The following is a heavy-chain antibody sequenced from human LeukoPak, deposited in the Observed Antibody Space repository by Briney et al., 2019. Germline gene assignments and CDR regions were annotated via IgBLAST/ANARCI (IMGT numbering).Heavy chain of an antibody. CDR2: IYYSGST. J-gene: IGHJ4*01. D-gene: IGHD3-16*01. Sequence: SETLSLTCTVSGGSISSSSYYWGWSRQPPGKGLEWIGSIYYSGSTYYNPSLKSRVTISVDTSKNQFSLKLSSVTAADTAVYYCARRTLRLGELLPFDYWGHGTLVTVSS. CDR1: GGSISSSSYY. V-gene: IGHV4-39*01. CDR3: ARRTLRLGELLPFDY.